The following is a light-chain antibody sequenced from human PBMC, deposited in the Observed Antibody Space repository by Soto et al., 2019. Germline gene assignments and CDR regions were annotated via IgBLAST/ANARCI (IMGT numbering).Light chain of an antibody. V-gene: IGKV1-39*01. CDR3: QQSHNTLPIA. J-gene: IGKJ5*01. CDR2: AAS. CDR1: ENINKC. Sequence: LASSVGGRGTITCRATENINKCVSWYQHQPGKAPIPLISAASNLQAGVPPRFSSSGSGTDFTLTISSLQPQDSATDFGQQSHNTLPIAFGLAALLLI.